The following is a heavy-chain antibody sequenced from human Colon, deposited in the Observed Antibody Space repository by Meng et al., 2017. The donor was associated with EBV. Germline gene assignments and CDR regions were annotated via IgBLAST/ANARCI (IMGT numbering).Heavy chain of an antibody. CDR1: GDSITSGDYS. J-gene: IGHJ5*02. CDR3: VRDTRRGGGWFDP. V-gene: IGHV4-30-2*01. Sequence: QEVGSGLVRPSQTLPLTCAVSGDSITSGDYSWTWIRQPPGKGLEWIGYIYHGVNIYYTPSLRSRVTISVDKSRNQFSLKLTSVSAADTAVYYCVRDTRRGGGWFDPWGQGTLVTVSS. CDR2: IYHGVNI. D-gene: IGHD3-10*01.